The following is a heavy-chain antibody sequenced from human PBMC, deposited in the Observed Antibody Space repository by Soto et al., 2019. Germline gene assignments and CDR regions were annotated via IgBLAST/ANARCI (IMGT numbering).Heavy chain of an antibody. CDR2: IYGSGGSGST. D-gene: IGHD2-15*01. J-gene: IGHJ4*02. CDR3: AGLRGYAGSPIDY. Sequence: SETLSLTCTVTGDSITSGGYYWSWIRQHPGKGLEWLGYIYGSGGSGSTLYNPSLKSRITLSVDTSKTQFSLNLSSVTTADTAVYYCAGLRGYAGSPIDYWGQGTLVTVSS. CDR1: GDSITSGGYY. V-gene: IGHV4-31*03.